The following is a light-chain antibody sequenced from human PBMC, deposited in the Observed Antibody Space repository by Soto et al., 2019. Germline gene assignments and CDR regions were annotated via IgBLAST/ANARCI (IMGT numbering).Light chain of an antibody. CDR3: QHYNSYSEA. Sequence: IQLTQSPSSLSASVGDRVTITCRASQGISSWLAWYQQKPGKAPKLLIYKASTLKSGVPSRFSGSGSGTEFTLTISSLQPDDVATYYCQHYNSYSEALGQGTKVDIK. J-gene: IGKJ1*01. V-gene: IGKV1-5*03. CDR2: KAS. CDR1: QGISSW.